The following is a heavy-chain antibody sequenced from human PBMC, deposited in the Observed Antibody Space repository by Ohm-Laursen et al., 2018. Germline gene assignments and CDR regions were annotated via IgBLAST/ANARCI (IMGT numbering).Heavy chain of an antibody. CDR3: ARDEDYGEPVDFDY. CDR1: GFTFSSFN. CDR2: ISSTTDSI. D-gene: IGHD4-17*01. Sequence: SLRLSCSASGFTFSSFNMIWVRQAPGKGLEWVSSISSTTDSIYYADSVMGRFTISRDNAKNSLYLQMNSLRVEDTAVYYCARDEDYGEPVDFDYWGQGTLVTVSS. J-gene: IGHJ4*02. V-gene: IGHV3-21*01.